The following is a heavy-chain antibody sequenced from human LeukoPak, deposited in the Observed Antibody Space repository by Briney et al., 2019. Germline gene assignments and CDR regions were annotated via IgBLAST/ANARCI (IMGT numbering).Heavy chain of an antibody. V-gene: IGHV1-69*04. Sequence: GASVKVSCKASGYTFTSYDISWVRQAPGQGLEWMGRIIPILGIANYAQKFQGRVTITADKSTSTAYMELSSLRSEDTAVYYCARGYYYDSSGYPAGMDVWGQGTTVTVSS. CDR3: ARGYYYDSSGYPAGMDV. CDR2: IIPILGIA. CDR1: GYTFTSYD. D-gene: IGHD3-22*01. J-gene: IGHJ6*02.